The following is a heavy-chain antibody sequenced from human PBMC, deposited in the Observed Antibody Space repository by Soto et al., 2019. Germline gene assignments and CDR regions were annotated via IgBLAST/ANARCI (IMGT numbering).Heavy chain of an antibody. D-gene: IGHD6-13*01. Sequence: GGSLRLSCTASGFTFSSYAMSWVRQAPGKGLEWVSAISGSGGSTYYADSVKGRFTISRDNSKNTLYLQMNSLRAEDTAVYYCAKIRARWQQLVQDAFDIWGQGTMVTVSS. CDR1: GFTFSSYA. V-gene: IGHV3-23*01. CDR3: AKIRARWQQLVQDAFDI. J-gene: IGHJ3*02. CDR2: ISGSGGST.